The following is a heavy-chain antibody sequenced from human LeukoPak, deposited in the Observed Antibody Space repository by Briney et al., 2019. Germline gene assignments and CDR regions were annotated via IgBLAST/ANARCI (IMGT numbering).Heavy chain of an antibody. CDR3: ARSGYCSGGSCYSF. CDR1: GGSISSGSYY. D-gene: IGHD2-15*01. CDR2: IYTSGST. Sequence: PSETLSLTCTVSGGSISSGSYYWSCIRLPAGKGLECIGRIYTSGSTNYNPSLKSRVTISVDTSKNQFSLKLSSVTAADTAVYYCARSGYCSGGSCYSFWGQGTMVTVSS. V-gene: IGHV4-61*02. J-gene: IGHJ3*01.